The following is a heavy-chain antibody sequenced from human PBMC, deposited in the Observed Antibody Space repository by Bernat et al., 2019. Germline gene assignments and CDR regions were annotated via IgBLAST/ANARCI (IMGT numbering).Heavy chain of an antibody. CDR3: ARGTITTVTTSSYYYGMDV. V-gene: IGHV3-30*03. Sequence: QVQLVESGGGVVQPGRSLRLSCAASGFTFSSYGMHWVRQAPGKGLEWVAVISYDGSNKYYADSVKGRFTISRDNSKNTLYLQMNSLRAEDTAVYYCARGTITTVTTSSYYYGMDVWGQGTTVTVSS. D-gene: IGHD4-17*01. CDR1: GFTFSSYG. J-gene: IGHJ6*02. CDR2: ISYDGSNK.